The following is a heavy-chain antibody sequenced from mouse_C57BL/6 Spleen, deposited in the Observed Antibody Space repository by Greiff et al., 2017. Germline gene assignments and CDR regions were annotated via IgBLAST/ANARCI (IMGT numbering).Heavy chain of an antibody. V-gene: IGHV1-61*01. CDR1: GYTFTSYW. CDR3: ARGGFFDY. CDR2: IYPSDSET. Sequence: QVTLKVSGAELVRPGSSVKLSCKASGYTFTSYWMDWVKQRPGQGLEWIGNIYPSDSETHYNQKFKDKATLTVDKSSSTAYMQLSSLTSEDSAVYYCARGGFFDYRGQGTTLTVSS. J-gene: IGHJ2*01.